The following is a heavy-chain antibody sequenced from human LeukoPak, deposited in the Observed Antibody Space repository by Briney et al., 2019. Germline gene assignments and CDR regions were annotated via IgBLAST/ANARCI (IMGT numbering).Heavy chain of an antibody. V-gene: IGHV3-48*03. CDR1: GLTYSSYD. D-gene: IGHD2-2*01. J-gene: IGHJ4*02. Sequence: GGSLRLSCVGSGLTYSSYDMNWVRQAPGKGLEWISYISNSGNAIYYADSVKGRFTISRDNAKNSLYLQMNSLRAEDTAVYYCDTRPRYWGQGTLVTVSS. CDR2: ISNSGNAI. CDR3: DTRPRY.